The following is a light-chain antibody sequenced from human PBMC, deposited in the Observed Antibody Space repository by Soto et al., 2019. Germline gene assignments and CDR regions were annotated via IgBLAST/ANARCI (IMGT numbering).Light chain of an antibody. CDR3: CSFAGGITVYA. CDR2: EVT. J-gene: IGLJ1*01. V-gene: IGLV2-23*02. Sequence: QSALTQPASVSGSPGQSITVSCTGTSSDVGSYNLVSWYQQYPGKAPKLMIYEVTKRPSGVSNRFSGSKSGNTASLTISGLQAEDEADYYCCSFAGGITVYAFGTGTKLTVL. CDR1: SSDVGSYNL.